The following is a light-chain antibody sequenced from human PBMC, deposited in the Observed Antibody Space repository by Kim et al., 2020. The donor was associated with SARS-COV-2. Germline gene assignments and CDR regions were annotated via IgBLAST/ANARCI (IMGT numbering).Light chain of an antibody. V-gene: IGKV1-5*03. CDR2: KAS. CDR3: QQYNRYSGT. CDR1: QSISSW. Sequence: SASVGDRVTITCRASQSISSWLAWYQQKPGKAPKLLIYKASSLESGVPSRFSGSGSGTEFTLTISSLQPDDFATYYCQQYNRYSGTFGQGTKLEI. J-gene: IGKJ2*02.